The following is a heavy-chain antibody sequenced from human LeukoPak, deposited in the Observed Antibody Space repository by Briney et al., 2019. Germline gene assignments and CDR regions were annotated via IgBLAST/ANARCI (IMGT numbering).Heavy chain of an antibody. J-gene: IGHJ3*02. CDR2: IYYSGST. CDR3: ARQLRHRDAFDI. V-gene: IGHV4-59*01. Sequence: PSETLSLTCTVSGGSISSYYWSWIRQPPGKGLEWIGYIYYSGSTNYNPSLKSRVTISVDTSKNQFSLKLSSVTAADTAVYYCARQLRHRDAFDIWGQGTMVTVSS. CDR1: GGSISSYY. D-gene: IGHD1-7*01.